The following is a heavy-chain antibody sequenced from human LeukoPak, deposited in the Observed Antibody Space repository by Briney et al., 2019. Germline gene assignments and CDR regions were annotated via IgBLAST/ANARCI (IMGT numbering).Heavy chain of an antibody. J-gene: IGHJ4*02. CDR3: VRGLTAADMDY. V-gene: IGHV1-8*02. CDR1: GYTFTSYG. CDR2: MNPNSGNT. Sequence: ASVKVSCKASGYTFTSYGINWVRQATGQGLEWMGWMNPNSGNTGYAQKFQGRVTMTRNTSISTAYMELSSLRSEDTAVYYCVRGLTAADMDYWGQGTLVTVSS. D-gene: IGHD6-13*01.